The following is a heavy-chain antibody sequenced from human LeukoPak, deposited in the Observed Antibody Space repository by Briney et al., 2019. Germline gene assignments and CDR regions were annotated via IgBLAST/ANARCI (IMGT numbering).Heavy chain of an antibody. CDR2: INSDETST. CDR1: GFTFSNYW. J-gene: IGHJ4*02. CDR3: ASRRSTSFDY. Sequence: GESLRLSCAASGFTFSNYWMHWVRQAPGKGLEWVSRINSDETSTNYADSVKGRFTISRDNPKNTLYLQMNSLRAEDTAVYYCASRRSTSFDYWGQGTLVTVSS. D-gene: IGHD5/OR15-5a*01. V-gene: IGHV3-74*01.